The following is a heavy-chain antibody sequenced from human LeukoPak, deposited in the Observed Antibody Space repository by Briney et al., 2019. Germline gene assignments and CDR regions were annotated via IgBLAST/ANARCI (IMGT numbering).Heavy chain of an antibody. CDR3: ASTATLTGQFDY. J-gene: IGHJ4*02. V-gene: IGHV5-51*01. CDR2: IYPGDSDT. D-gene: IGHD7-27*01. CDR1: GYSFTSYW. Sequence: GGSLRLSCKGSGYSFTSYWIGWVRQMPGKGLEWMGIIYPGDSDTRYSPSFQGQVTISADKSISTAYLQWSSLKASDTAMYYCASTATLTGQFDYWGQGTLVTVSS.